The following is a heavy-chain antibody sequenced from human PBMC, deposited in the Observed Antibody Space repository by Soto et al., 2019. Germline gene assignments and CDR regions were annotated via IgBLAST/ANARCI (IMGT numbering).Heavy chain of an antibody. CDR2: IYHSGST. CDR3: ARLKAVTGAADWFDP. D-gene: IGHD3-10*01. Sequence: SETLSLTCAVSGGSISSGGYSWSWIRQPPGKGLEWIGYIYHSGSTYYNPSLKSRVTISVDRSKNQFSLKLSSVTAADTAVYYCARLKAVTGAADWFDPWGQGTLVTVSS. J-gene: IGHJ5*02. V-gene: IGHV4-30-2*01. CDR1: GGSISSGGYS.